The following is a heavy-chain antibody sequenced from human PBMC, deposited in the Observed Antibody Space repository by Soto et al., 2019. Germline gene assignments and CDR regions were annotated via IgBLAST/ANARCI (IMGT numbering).Heavy chain of an antibody. V-gene: IGHV3-30*18. CDR2: ISYGGTNK. CDR1: GFTFSYYA. D-gene: IGHD1-26*01. CDR3: AKPSSGSNYFDY. Sequence: QVQLVESGGGVVQPGGSLRLSCGAFGFTFSYYAMHWVRQSPGRGLEWVALISYGGTNKYYADSVKGRFTISRDNSKNTLYLQMNSLRTEDTAVYYCAKPSSGSNYFDYWGQGTLVTVSS. J-gene: IGHJ4*02.